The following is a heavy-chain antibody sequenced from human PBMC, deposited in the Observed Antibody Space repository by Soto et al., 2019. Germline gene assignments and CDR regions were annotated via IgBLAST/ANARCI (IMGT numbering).Heavy chain of an antibody. CDR1: GGIFSSYT. V-gene: IGHV1-69*04. J-gene: IGHJ5*02. CDR2: IIPILGIA. CDR3: ARETRIAAAGHRWFDP. Sequence: SVKVSCKASGGIFSSYTISWVRQAPGQGLEWMGRIIPILGIANYAQKFQGRVTITADKSTSTAYMELSSLRSEDTAVYYCARETRIAAAGHRWFDPWGQGTLVTVSS. D-gene: IGHD6-13*01.